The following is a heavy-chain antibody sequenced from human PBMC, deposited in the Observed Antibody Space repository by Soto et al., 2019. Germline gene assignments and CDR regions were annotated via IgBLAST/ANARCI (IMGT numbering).Heavy chain of an antibody. CDR2: INPSGGST. D-gene: IGHD3-22*01. V-gene: IGHV1-46*01. CDR3: ARAENYYDSSGPPSAFDY. J-gene: IGHJ4*02. Sequence: ASVKVSCKASGYTFTSYYMHWVRQAPGQGLEWMGIINPSGGSTSYAQKFQGRVTMTRDTSTSTVYMELSSLRSEDTAVYYCARAENYYDSSGPPSAFDYWGQGTLVTVSS. CDR1: GYTFTSYY.